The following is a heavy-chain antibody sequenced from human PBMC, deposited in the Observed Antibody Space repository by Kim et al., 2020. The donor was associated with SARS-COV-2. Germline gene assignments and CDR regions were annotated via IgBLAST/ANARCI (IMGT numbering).Heavy chain of an antibody. J-gene: IGHJ5*02. CDR3: TKSDWFDP. CDR2: IKYDGSRT. CDR1: GFTLTSYW. Sequence: GGSLRLSCVASGFTLTSYWMHWVRQAPGKGLVWVSRIKYDGSRTSYADSVKGRFTISRDIAKNTLYLQMNNLRVEVTAVYYCTKSDWFDPWGQGTLVTVS. V-gene: IGHV3-74*01.